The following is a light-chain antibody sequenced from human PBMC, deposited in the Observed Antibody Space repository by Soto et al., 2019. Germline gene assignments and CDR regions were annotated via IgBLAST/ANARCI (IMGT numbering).Light chain of an antibody. CDR2: DVT. V-gene: IGLV2-11*01. CDR3: CSYVGSYTSYV. CDR1: SSDVGGYNF. J-gene: IGLJ1*01. Sequence: QSVLTQPRSVSGSPGQSVTISCTGTSSDVGGYNFVSWYQQHPGKAPKFMIYDVTKRPSGVPDRFSGSKSGNTASLTISGLQAEDEDDSYCCSYVGSYTSYVFGTGTKLTVL.